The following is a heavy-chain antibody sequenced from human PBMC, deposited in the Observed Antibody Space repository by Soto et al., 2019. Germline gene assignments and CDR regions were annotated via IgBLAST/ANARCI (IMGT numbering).Heavy chain of an antibody. D-gene: IGHD6-6*01. J-gene: IGHJ4*02. CDR1: GGSFSGYY. CDR3: ARAGLSSSGIDY. Sequence: QVQLQQWGAGLLKPSETLSLTCAVYGGSFSGYYWSWIRQPPGKGLEWIGEINHSGSTNYNPSLKSRVTISVDTSKNQFPLKLSSVTAADTAVYYCARAGLSSSGIDYWGQGTLVTVSS. V-gene: IGHV4-34*01. CDR2: INHSGST.